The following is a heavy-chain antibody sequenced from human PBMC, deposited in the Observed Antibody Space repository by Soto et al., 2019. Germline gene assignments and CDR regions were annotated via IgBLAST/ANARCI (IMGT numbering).Heavy chain of an antibody. Sequence: EVQLLESGGDLVQPGGSLRLSCAASGLNFNDYAMTWDRQPPGKGLEWVSSVSTRGDITYYSDSVKGRFTISRDNSKNTLFLHMNSLRAEDTALYSCARGDRGGSGSPASYYYSGLDVWGQGTTVTVSS. CDR2: VSTRGDIT. CDR1: GLNFNDYA. D-gene: IGHD3-10*01. V-gene: IGHV3-23*01. J-gene: IGHJ6*02. CDR3: ARGDRGGSGSPASYYYSGLDV.